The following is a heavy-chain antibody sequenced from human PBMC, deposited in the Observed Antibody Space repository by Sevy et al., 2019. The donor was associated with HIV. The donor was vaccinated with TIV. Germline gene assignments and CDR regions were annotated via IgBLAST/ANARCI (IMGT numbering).Heavy chain of an antibody. CDR2: ISYDGSNK. CDR3: AKEGTYYYDSSGYSHFDY. Sequence: GGSLRLSCAASGFTFSSYGMHWVRQAPGKGLEWVAVISYDGSNKYYADSVKGRFTISRDNSKNTLYLQMNSLRAEDTAVYYCAKEGTYYYDSSGYSHFDYWGQGTLVTVSS. D-gene: IGHD3-22*01. V-gene: IGHV3-30*18. CDR1: GFTFSSYG. J-gene: IGHJ4*02.